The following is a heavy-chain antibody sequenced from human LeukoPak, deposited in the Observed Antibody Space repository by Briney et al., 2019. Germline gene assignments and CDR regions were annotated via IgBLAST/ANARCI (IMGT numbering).Heavy chain of an antibody. CDR3: ARGYSGYVHFDY. Sequence: SETLSLTCTVSGGSISSYYWSWVRQPAGKGLEWIGRIYTSGSTKYNPSTKSRVTMSVDTSKNQFSLKLSSVTAAHTAVYYCARGYSGYVHFDYWGQGTLVTVSS. J-gene: IGHJ4*02. CDR2: IYTSGST. V-gene: IGHV4-4*07. D-gene: IGHD5-12*01. CDR1: GGSISSYY.